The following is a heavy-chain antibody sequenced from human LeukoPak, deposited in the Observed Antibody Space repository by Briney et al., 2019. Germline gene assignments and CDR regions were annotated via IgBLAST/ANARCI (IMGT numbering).Heavy chain of an antibody. CDR2: IYYSGST. V-gene: IGHV4-34*11. D-gene: IGHD3-22*01. Sequence: SETLSLTCAVYGGSFSGYYWSWIRQPPGKGLEWIGYIYYSGSTNYNPSLKSRVTISVDTSKNQFSLKLNSVTAADTAVYYCAASSGYWSLGYWGQGTLVTVSS. CDR3: AASSGYWSLGY. J-gene: IGHJ4*02. CDR1: GGSFSGYY.